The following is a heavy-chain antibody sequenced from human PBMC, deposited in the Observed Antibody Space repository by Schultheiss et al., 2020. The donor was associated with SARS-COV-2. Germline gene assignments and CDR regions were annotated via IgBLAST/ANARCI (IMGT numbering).Heavy chain of an antibody. CDR3: ARGDWKGGDFYVDY. J-gene: IGHJ4*02. Sequence: ASVKVSCKASGGTFSSYAISWVRQAPGQGLEWMGWINPNSGGTNYAQSFQGRVTMTRDTSTSTVYMELSSLRSEDTAVYYCARGDWKGGDFYVDYWGQGTLVTVSS. CDR1: GGTFSSYA. CDR2: INPNSGGT. V-gene: IGHV1-2*02. D-gene: IGHD1-1*01.